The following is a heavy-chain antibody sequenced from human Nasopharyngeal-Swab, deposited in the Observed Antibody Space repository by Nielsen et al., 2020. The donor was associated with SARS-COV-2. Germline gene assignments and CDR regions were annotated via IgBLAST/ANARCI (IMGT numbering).Heavy chain of an antibody. J-gene: IGHJ4*02. D-gene: IGHD3-10*01. Sequence: GESLKISCAASGFTFSSYGMHWVRQAPGKGLEWVAVIRYDGSNKYYADSVKGRFTISRDNSKNTLYLQMNSLRAEDTAVYYCARDGARHYYGSGSNQYYFDYWGQGTLVTVSS. CDR2: IRYDGSNK. CDR3: ARDGARHYYGSGSNQYYFDY. V-gene: IGHV3-33*01. CDR1: GFTFSSYG.